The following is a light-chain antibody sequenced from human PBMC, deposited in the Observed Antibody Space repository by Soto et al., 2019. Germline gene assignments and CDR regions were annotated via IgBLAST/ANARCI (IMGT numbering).Light chain of an antibody. J-gene: IGKJ4*01. CDR3: QQYSKWPLT. Sequence: EIVMTQSPATLSVSPGERATLSCRASQSVTSDLAWYQQKPGQTPRLLIFDASTRATGIPARFSGSGSGTEFALTISSLQSEDFAVYYCQQYSKWPLTFGGGTKVDIK. CDR2: DAS. V-gene: IGKV3-15*01. CDR1: QSVTSD.